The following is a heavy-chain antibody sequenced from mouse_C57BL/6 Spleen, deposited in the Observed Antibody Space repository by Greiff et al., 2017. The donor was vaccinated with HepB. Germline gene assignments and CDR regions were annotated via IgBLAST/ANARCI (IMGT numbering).Heavy chain of an antibody. D-gene: IGHD2-12*01. CDR2: IYPSDSET. V-gene: IGHV1-61*01. CDR3: ARGVYDWYFDV. J-gene: IGHJ1*03. CDR1: GYTFTSYW. Sequence: QVHVKQPGAELVRPGSSVKLSCKASGYTFTSYWMDWVKQRPGQGLEWIGNIYPSDSETHYNQKFKDKATLTVDKSSSTAYMQRSSLTSEDSAVYYCARGVYDWYFDVWGTGTTVTVSS.